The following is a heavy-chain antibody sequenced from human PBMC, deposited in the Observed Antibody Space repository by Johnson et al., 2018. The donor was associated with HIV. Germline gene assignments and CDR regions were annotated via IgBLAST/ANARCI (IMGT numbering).Heavy chain of an antibody. CDR1: GFSFSRFG. Sequence: QVQLVESGGGVVQPGRSLRLSCAASGFSFSRFGMHWVRQAPGKGLDWVAVIWYDGSNKYYADSVKGRFTISRDNSKNTLYLQMNSQRAEDTAVYYCARDRCSSTSCIDAFDIWGQGTMVTVSS. CDR2: IWYDGSNK. J-gene: IGHJ3*02. D-gene: IGHD2-2*01. CDR3: ARDRCSSTSCIDAFDI. V-gene: IGHV3-33*01.